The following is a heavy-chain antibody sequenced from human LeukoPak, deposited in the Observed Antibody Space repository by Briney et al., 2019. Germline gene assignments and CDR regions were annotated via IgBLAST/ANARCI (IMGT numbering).Heavy chain of an antibody. CDR2: INRSGST. V-gene: IGHV4-34*01. CDR3: ARGLKYYYDSSGYPPLGY. CDR1: GGSFSGYY. Sequence: SETLSLTCAVYGGSFSGYYWSWIRQPPGKGLEWIGEINRSGSTNYNPSLKSRVTISVDTSKNQFSLKLSSVTAADTAVYYCARGLKYYYDSSGYPPLGYWGQGTLVTVSS. D-gene: IGHD3-22*01. J-gene: IGHJ4*02.